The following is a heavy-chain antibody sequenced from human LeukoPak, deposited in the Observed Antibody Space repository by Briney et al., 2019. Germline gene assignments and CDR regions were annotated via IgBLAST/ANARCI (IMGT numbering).Heavy chain of an antibody. V-gene: IGHV3-33*08. CDR2: LVYDARS. Sequence: GGSLRLSCAASGFTFSSHAMHWVRQAPGKGLEWVARLVYDARSDYANSVKGRFSISRDDSKNTLFLDMSNLRVEDTALYYCARDLSAAFDFWGQGVLVTVSS. CDR3: ARDLSAAFDF. J-gene: IGHJ4*02. CDR1: GFTFSSHA. D-gene: IGHD6-19*01.